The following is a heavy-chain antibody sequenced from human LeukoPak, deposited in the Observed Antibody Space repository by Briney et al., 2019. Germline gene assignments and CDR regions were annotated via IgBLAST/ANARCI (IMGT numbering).Heavy chain of an antibody. CDR2: ISYDGSNK. J-gene: IGHJ4*02. V-gene: IGHV3-30*18. D-gene: IGHD1-26*01. Sequence: PGRSLRLSCAASGFTFSSYGMHWVRQAPGKGLEWVAVISYDGSNKYYADSVKGRFTISRDNSKNTLYLQMNSLRAEDTAVYYCAKDPAGMGLDYFDYWGKGPLVTVSS. CDR3: AKDPAGMGLDYFDY. CDR1: GFTFSSYG.